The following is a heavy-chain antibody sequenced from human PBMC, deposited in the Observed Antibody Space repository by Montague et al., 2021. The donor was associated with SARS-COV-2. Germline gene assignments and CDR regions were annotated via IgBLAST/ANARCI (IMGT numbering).Heavy chain of an antibody. CDR2: VNQRVPT. D-gene: IGHD2-2*01. CDR3: ARGRRPVVVPGAGPAGRAFDI. Sequence: SETLSLTCAIYVESFSDYYWRWFRQHTGKVLAWYGEVNQRVPTIYNPSVKSGVTISEDTSKNQFYLRLNSVTAADTAVYYCARGRRPVVVPGAGPAGRAFDIWGQGTMVTVSS. V-gene: IGHV4-34*01. CDR1: VESFSDYY. J-gene: IGHJ3*02.